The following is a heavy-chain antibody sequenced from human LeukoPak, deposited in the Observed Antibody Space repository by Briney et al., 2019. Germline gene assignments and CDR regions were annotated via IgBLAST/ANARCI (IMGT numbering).Heavy chain of an antibody. CDR2: IYSGGST. D-gene: IGHD6-13*01. V-gene: IGHV3-53*01. Sequence: GGSLRLSCAASGFTVSSNYMSWVRQAPGKGLEWVSFIYSGGSTFYADSVKGRFTVSRDNSKNTVYLQMNSLRAEDTAVYYCARSPPNEYSSSWCYFDYWGQGTLVTVSS. J-gene: IGHJ4*02. CDR1: GFTVSSNY. CDR3: ARSPPNEYSSSWCYFDY.